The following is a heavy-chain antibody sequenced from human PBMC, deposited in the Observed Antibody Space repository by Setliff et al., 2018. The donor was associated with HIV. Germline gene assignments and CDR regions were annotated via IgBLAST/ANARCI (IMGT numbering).Heavy chain of an antibody. CDR3: ARGGPPRVATLYWFDP. CDR1: GYTFTSNG. J-gene: IGHJ5*02. D-gene: IGHD2-15*01. CDR2: ISAPSGIT. V-gene: IGHV1-18*01. Sequence: GASVKVSCKASGYTFTSNGISWVRQAPGQGLEWMGWISAPSGITNYAQKFQGRVTMTTDISTSTVFMDLRNLTSDDTALYYCARGGPPRVATLYWFDPWGQGTLVT.